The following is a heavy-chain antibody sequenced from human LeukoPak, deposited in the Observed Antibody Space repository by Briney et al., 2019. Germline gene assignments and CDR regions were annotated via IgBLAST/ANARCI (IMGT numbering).Heavy chain of an antibody. CDR3: ARVMVRGINDPDF. Sequence: ASVKVSCKASGYTFTGYYIHWVRQAPGQGLEWMGWINPNSGGTNSAQKFQGRVTMTRDTSISTAYMELSRLRSDDTAMYYCARVMVRGINDPDFWGQGTLVTVSS. J-gene: IGHJ4*02. CDR1: GYTFTGYY. V-gene: IGHV1-2*02. CDR2: INPNSGGT. D-gene: IGHD3-10*01.